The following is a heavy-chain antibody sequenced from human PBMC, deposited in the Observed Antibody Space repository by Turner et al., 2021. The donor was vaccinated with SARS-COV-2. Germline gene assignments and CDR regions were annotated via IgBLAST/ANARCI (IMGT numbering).Heavy chain of an antibody. Sequence: QVLLRESGPGLVRPSETLSLNCNVNYIGSYFWSWIRQRPGKTLEWIAYIDHGGDTSYNPSLKSRVTISIDTSQNQISLKLRSVTAADTAVYFCARSGDSWPHDFWGPGTLVTVSS. V-gene: IGHV4-59*01. CDR1: YIGSYF. J-gene: IGHJ4*02. CDR3: ARSGDSWPHDF. CDR2: IDHGGDT. D-gene: IGHD6-13*01.